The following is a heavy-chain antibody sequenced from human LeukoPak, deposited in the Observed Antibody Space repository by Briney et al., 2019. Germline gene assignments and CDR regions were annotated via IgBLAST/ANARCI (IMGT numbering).Heavy chain of an antibody. J-gene: IGHJ4*02. Sequence: ASVKVSCKASGYTFTGYYMHWVRQAPGQGLEWMGWINPNSGGTNYAQKFQGRVTMTRDTSISTAYMELSRLRSDDTAVYYCARDGGGSYPSPIRFDYWGQGTLVTVSS. CDR3: ARDGGGSYPSPIRFDY. V-gene: IGHV1-2*02. CDR1: GYTFTGYY. D-gene: IGHD1-26*01. CDR2: INPNSGGT.